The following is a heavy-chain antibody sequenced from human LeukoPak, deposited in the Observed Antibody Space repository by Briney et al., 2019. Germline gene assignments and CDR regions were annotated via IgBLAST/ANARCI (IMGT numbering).Heavy chain of an antibody. CDR2: IYSTGST. V-gene: IGHV4-4*07. Sequence: PSETLSLTCTVSGGSINFYYWSWIRQPAGKGLEWIGRIYSTGSTNYSPSLKSRVTISKDTSKTQFSLRLSSVTSADTAVYYCARARLDSSGRFDSWGQGTLVTVSS. CDR1: GGSINFYY. D-gene: IGHD3-22*01. J-gene: IGHJ4*02. CDR3: ARARLDSSGRFDS.